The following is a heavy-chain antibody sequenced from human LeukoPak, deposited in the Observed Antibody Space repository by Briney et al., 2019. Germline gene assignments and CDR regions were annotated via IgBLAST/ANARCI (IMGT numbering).Heavy chain of an antibody. Sequence: KPSETLSLTCTVSGGSISSSSYYWGWIRQPPGKGLEWIGSIYYSGSTYYNPSLKSRVTISVDTSKNQFSLKLSSVTAADTAVYYCARLGYCSGGSCYSAFDIWGQGTMVTVSS. V-gene: IGHV4-39*07. D-gene: IGHD2-15*01. J-gene: IGHJ3*02. CDR2: IYYSGST. CDR3: ARLGYCSGGSCYSAFDI. CDR1: GGSISSSSYY.